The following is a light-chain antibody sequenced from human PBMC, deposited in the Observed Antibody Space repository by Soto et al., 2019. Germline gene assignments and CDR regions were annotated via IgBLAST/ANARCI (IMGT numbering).Light chain of an antibody. Sequence: QLVLTQPPSASGSPGQSVTIFCTGTSSDVGRYNYVSWYQQHPGKAPKLMIYEVNKRPSEVPDRFSGSKSGNTASLTVSGLQAEDEADYYCSSFTGSTIGVFGGGTKLTVL. J-gene: IGLJ2*01. V-gene: IGLV2-8*01. CDR2: EVN. CDR1: SSDVGRYNY. CDR3: SSFTGSTIGV.